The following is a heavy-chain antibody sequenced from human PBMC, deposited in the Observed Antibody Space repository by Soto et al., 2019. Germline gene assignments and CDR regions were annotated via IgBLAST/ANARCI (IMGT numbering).Heavy chain of an antibody. J-gene: IGHJ6*02. CDR1: GGTFSSYA. V-gene: IGHV1-69*01. Sequence: QVQLVQSGAEVKKPGSSVKVSCKASGGTFSSYAISWVRQAPGQGLEWMGGIIPIFGTANYAQKFQGRVKITADESTSTAYMELSSLRSEDTTVYYCARTPMTTVTTLTYGMDVWGQGTTVTVSS. CDR3: ARTPMTTVTTLTYGMDV. CDR2: IIPIFGTA. D-gene: IGHD4-4*01.